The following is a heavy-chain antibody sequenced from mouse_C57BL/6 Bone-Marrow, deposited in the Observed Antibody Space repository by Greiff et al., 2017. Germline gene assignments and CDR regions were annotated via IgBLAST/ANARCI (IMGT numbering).Heavy chain of an antibody. Sequence: EVQLQQSGPELVKPGASVKISCKASGYSFTDYNMNWVKQSNGKSLEWIGVINPNYGTTRYNQKFKGKATLTVDQSSSTAYMERRSLTSEDSAVYFCARSRIYYGSSPVDYWGQGTTLTVSS. CDR1: GYSFTDYN. J-gene: IGHJ2*01. CDR3: ARSRIYYGSSPVDY. D-gene: IGHD1-1*01. CDR2: INPNYGTT. V-gene: IGHV1-39*01.